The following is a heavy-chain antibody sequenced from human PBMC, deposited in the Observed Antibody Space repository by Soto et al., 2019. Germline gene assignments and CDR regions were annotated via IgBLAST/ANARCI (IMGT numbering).Heavy chain of an antibody. CDR2: ISGSGGST. J-gene: IGHJ6*02. Sequence: EVQLLESGGGLVQPGGSLRLSCAASGFTFSSYAMSWVRQAPGKGLEWVSAISGSGGSTYYADSVKGRFTISRDNSKNTLYLQMNSLRAEDTAVYYCAKDFSAGRQYQLLGYSNYYYYGMDVWGQGTTVTVSS. V-gene: IGHV3-23*01. D-gene: IGHD2-2*01. CDR3: AKDFSAGRQYQLLGYSNYYYYGMDV. CDR1: GFTFSSYA.